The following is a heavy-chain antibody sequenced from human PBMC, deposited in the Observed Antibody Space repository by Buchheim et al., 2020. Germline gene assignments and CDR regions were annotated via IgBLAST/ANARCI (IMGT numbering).Heavy chain of an antibody. D-gene: IGHD3-22*01. CDR3: ARSKQAYDSSGYFRMGAFDI. Sequence: EVQLVQSGAEVKKPGESLKISCKGSGYSFTSYWIGWVRQMPGKGLEWMGIIYPGDSDTRYSPSFQGQVTIPADKSISTAHPQWSSLKASDTAMYYCARSKQAYDSSGYFRMGAFDIWGQGT. CDR2: IYPGDSDT. J-gene: IGHJ3*02. V-gene: IGHV5-51*01. CDR1: GYSFTSYW.